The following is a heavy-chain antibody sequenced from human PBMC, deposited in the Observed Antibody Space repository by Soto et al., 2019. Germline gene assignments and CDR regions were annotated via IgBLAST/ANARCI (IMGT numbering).Heavy chain of an antibody. CDR3: ATDYGGNSGHYYYYYGMDV. J-gene: IGHJ6*02. Sequence: ASVKVSCKASGYTFTSYYMHWVRQAPGQGLEWMGIINPSGGSTSYAQKFQGRVTMTRDTSTSTVYMELSSLRSEDTAVYYCATDYGGNSGHYYYYYGMDVWGQGTTVTV. V-gene: IGHV1-46*01. CDR2: INPSGGST. D-gene: IGHD4-17*01. CDR1: GYTFTSYY.